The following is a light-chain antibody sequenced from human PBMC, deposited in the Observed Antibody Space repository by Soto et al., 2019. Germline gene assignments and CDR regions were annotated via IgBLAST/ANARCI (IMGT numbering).Light chain of an antibody. V-gene: IGLV2-14*03. CDR3: GSYTTSITVI. Sequence: QSVLTQPASVSGSPGQSITISCTGTSRDVGDHNSVSWYQQQPGKAPKLMIYAVSNRPSGVSNRFSGSKSGNTASLTISGLQAEDEADYYCGSYTTSITVIFGGGTKLTVL. CDR1: SRDVGDHNS. CDR2: AVS. J-gene: IGLJ2*01.